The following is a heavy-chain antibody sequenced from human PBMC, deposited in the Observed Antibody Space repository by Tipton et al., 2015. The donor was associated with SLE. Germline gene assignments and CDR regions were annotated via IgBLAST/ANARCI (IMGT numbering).Heavy chain of an antibody. CDR2: FYTSGST. CDR3: ARDYSSGWYFNY. V-gene: IGHV4-61*02. Sequence: LRLSCTVSGGSISSGSYYWSWIRQPAGKGLEWIGRFYTSGSTNYNPSLKSRVTISVDTSKNQFSLKLSSVTAADTAVYYCARDYSSGWYFNYWGQGTLVTVSS. D-gene: IGHD6-19*01. J-gene: IGHJ4*02. CDR1: GGSISSGSYY.